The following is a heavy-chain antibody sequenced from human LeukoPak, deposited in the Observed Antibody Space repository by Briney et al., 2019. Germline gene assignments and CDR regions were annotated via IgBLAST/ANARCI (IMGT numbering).Heavy chain of an antibody. CDR2: IYTSGST. J-gene: IGHJ6*02. CDR3: ARDEYRIAAADTYYYYGMDV. Sequence: PSETLSLTCTASGGSISSYYWSWIRQPAGKGLEWIGRIYTSGSTNYNPSLKSRVTMSVDTSKNQFSLKLSSVTAADTAVYYCARDEYRIAAADTYYYYGMDVWGQGTTVTVSS. CDR1: GGSISSYY. D-gene: IGHD6-13*01. V-gene: IGHV4-4*07.